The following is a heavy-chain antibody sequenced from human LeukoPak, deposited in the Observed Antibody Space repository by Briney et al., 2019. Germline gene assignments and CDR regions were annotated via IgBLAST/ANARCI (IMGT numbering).Heavy chain of an antibody. D-gene: IGHD7-27*01. J-gene: IGHJ4*02. CDR2: IKQDGSDK. V-gene: IGHV3-7*01. CDR1: GFTFSAYW. Sequence: GGSLRLSCAASGFTFSAYWMSWVRQAPGKGLEWVANIKQDGSDKYFEGSVKGRFTISRDNAKNSVYLQMNSLRAEDTAVYYCARGYWGLVFWGQGALVTVSS. CDR3: ARGYWGLVF.